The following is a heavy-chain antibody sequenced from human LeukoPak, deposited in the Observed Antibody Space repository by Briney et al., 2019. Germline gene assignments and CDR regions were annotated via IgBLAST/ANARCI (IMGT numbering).Heavy chain of an antibody. CDR2: IKEDGSVK. CDR1: GFTFSDYW. V-gene: IGHV3-7*01. CDR3: ATEGTDGRGSFGWFDS. J-gene: IGHJ5*01. Sequence: PGGSLRPSCVASGFTFSDYWMTWVRQAPGKGLEWVANIKEDGSVKYYVDSVKVRFSISRDNAKNSLYLQLNSLRVEDTAVYYCATEGTDGRGSFGWFDSWGRGTLVTVSP. D-gene: IGHD3-10*01.